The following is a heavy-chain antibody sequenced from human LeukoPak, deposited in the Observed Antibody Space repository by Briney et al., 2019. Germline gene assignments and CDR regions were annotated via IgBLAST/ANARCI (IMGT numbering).Heavy chain of an antibody. CDR1: GGSISSGDYY. Sequence: SQTLSLTCTVSGGSISSGDYYWSWIRQPPGKGLEWIGYIYYSGSTYYNPSLKGRVTISVDTSKNQFSLKLSSVTAADTAVYYCARGVMSTTGTPPLDYWGQGTLVTVSS. CDR2: IYYSGST. V-gene: IGHV4-30-4*08. J-gene: IGHJ4*02. D-gene: IGHD1-1*01. CDR3: ARGVMSTTGTPPLDY.